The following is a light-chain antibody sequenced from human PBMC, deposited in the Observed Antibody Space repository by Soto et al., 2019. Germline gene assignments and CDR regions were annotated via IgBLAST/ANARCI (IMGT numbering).Light chain of an antibody. CDR2: GAS. CDR3: QQYGSSPPYT. V-gene: IGKV3-20*01. J-gene: IGKJ2*01. CDR1: QSVSSSY. Sequence: EIVLTQSPGTLSLSPGERATLSCRASQSVSSSYLAWYQQKPGQAPRLLIYGASSRATGIPDRFSGSGSGTDSTLNIRRLEPEDFAVSYCQQYGSSPPYTFGQGTKLEIK.